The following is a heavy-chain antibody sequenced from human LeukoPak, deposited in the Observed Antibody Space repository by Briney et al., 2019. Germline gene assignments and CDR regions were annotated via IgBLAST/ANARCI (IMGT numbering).Heavy chain of an antibody. J-gene: IGHJ4*02. CDR2: IYYSGST. CDR3: ASYGSGSYYMGFDY. Sequence: ASETLSLTCTVSGGSISSYYWSWIREPPGKGLEWFGYIYYSGSTNYNPSLKSRVTISVDTSKNQSSLKLSSVTAADTAVYYCASYGSGSYYMGFDYWGQGTLVTVSS. V-gene: IGHV4-59*01. CDR1: GGSISSYY. D-gene: IGHD3-10*01.